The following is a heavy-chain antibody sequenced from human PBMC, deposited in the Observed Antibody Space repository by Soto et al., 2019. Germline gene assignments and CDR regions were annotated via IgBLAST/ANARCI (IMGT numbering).Heavy chain of an antibody. V-gene: IGHV4-30-4*01. CDR2: IYYSGST. J-gene: IGHJ4*02. CDR1: GGSISSGDYY. CDR3: ARDWFPVAATPPGAGQLVY. Sequence: QVQLQESGPGLVKPSQTLSLTCTVSGGSISSGDYYWSWIRQPPGKGLEWIGYIYYSGSTYYNPSXXSRVTISVDTXXNXFXXKLSSVTAADTAVYYCARDWFPVAATPPGAGQLVYWGQGTLVTVSS. D-gene: IGHD2-15*01.